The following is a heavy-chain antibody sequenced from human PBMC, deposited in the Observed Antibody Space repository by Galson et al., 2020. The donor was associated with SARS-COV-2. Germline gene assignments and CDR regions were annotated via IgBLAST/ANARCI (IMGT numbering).Heavy chain of an antibody. CDR1: GGSINSGGYP. V-gene: IGHV4-30-2*01. CDR3: ARDVTAAGTLDF. J-gene: IGHJ4*02. CDR2: IYDSGST. D-gene: IGHD6-13*01. Sequence: ASETLSLTCTVSGGSINSGGYPWTWIRQPPGEGMEWIGYIYDSGSTFYNPYLKSRVTLSVDGSKSQSSLKLRSVTAADTAVYYCARDVTAAGTLDFWGRGSLVTVSS.